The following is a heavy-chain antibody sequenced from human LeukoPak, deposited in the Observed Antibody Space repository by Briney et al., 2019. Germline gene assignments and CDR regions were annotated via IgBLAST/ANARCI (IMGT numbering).Heavy chain of an antibody. D-gene: IGHD6-19*01. CDR3: ARDIGSGWYFDY. J-gene: IGHJ4*02. V-gene: IGHV1-69*13. Sequence: SVKVSCKASGGTFSSYAISWVRQAPGQGLEWMGGIIPIFGTANYAQKFQGRVTITADESTSTAYMELSSLRSEDTAVYYCARDIGSGWYFDYWGQGTLVTVSS. CDR2: IIPIFGTA. CDR1: GGTFSSYA.